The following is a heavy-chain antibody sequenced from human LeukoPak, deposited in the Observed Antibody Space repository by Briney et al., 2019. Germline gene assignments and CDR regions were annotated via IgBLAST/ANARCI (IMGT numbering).Heavy chain of an antibody. V-gene: IGHV5-51*01. CDR1: GSRFTNFW. CDR2: IYAGDSDT. D-gene: IGHD3-10*01. J-gene: IGHJ6*04. CDR3: ARSGFARGMDV. Sequence: GASLKISFKASGSRFTNFWIAWVRQMPGKGLAWMGIIYAGDSDTRYSPSLRGQVTMSVDKSSSTAYLQWTSLKASDTAMYYCARSGFARGMDVWGKGTTVTVAS.